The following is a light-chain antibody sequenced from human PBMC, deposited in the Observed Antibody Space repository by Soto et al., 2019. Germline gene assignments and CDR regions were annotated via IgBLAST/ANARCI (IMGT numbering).Light chain of an antibody. CDR2: DAS. CDR1: RSVTSY. J-gene: IGKJ1*01. V-gene: IGKV3-11*01. CDR3: QQYGRSPQT. Sequence: ESVLTQSPATLSLSPGDRATLSCRASRSVTSYLAWYQQKPGQAPRLFIYDASNRATGIPARFSGSGSGTDFTLTISSLEPEDFAVYYCQQYGRSPQTFGQGAKVDIK.